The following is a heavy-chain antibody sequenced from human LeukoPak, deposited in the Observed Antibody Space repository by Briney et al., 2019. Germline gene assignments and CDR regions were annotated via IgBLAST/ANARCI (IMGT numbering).Heavy chain of an antibody. V-gene: IGHV3-23*01. CDR1: GXTFXXYA. CDR3: AKDQFGGYGSIDY. D-gene: IGHD5-12*01. J-gene: IGHJ4*02. Sequence: SXRXSXXAXGXTFXXYAIMWVRQAPGKGLHWVSSIYSDGSTYYSDSVRGRFIISRDNSKNTLHLQMNSLRAEDTAIYYCAKDQFGGYGSIDYWGQGTLVTVSS. CDR2: IYSDGST.